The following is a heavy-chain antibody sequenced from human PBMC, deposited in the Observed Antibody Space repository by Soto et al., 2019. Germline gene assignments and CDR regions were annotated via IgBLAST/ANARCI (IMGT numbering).Heavy chain of an antibody. J-gene: IGHJ6*02. CDR2: IYPGDSDT. Sequence: GESLKISCKGSGYSFTSYWIGWVRQMPGKGLEWMGIIYPGDSDTRYSPSFQGQVTISADKSISTAYLQWSSLKASDTAMYYCARSRRIRRYYYYGMDVWGQGTTVTVSS. CDR3: ARSRRIRRYYYYGMDV. CDR1: GYSFTSYW. V-gene: IGHV5-51*01.